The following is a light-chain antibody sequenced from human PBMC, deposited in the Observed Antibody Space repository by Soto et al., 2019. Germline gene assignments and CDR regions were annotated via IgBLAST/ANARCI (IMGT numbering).Light chain of an antibody. V-gene: IGLV1-44*01. CDR3: AVWDDSLHGYV. CDR1: SSNIGSNT. CDR2: SNN. Sequence: QSVLTQPPSASGTPGQRVTISCSGSSSNIGSNTVNWYQQLPGTAPKLLIYSNNQRPSGVPDRFSGSKSGTSASLAISGLQSEDEADYYCAVWDDSLHGYVFGTGTKLTVL. J-gene: IGLJ1*01.